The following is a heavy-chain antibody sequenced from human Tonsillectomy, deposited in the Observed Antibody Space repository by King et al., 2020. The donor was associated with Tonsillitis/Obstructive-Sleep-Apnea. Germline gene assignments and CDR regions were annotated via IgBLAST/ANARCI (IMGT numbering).Heavy chain of an antibody. CDR1: GFTFSSYA. Sequence: VQLVESGGGVVQPGRSLRLSCAASGFTFSSYAMHWVRQAPGKGLEWVAVISYDGSNKYYADSVKGRFTISRDNSKNTLYLQMNSLRAEDTAVYYCARGVDYGDYAVDAFDIWGQGTMVTVSS. CDR3: ARGVDYGDYAVDAFDI. CDR2: ISYDGSNK. J-gene: IGHJ3*02. D-gene: IGHD4-17*01. V-gene: IGHV3-30*01.